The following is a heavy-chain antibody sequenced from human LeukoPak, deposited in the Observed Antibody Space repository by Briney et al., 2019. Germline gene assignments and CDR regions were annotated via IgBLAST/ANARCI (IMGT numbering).Heavy chain of an antibody. Sequence: SETLSLTCRVSDYYINNGYYWGWIRQPPGKGLEWIGSIYHSGNTCYNPSLKSRVTISVDTSKNQFSLKLSSVTPADTAMYYCARADYSSTWSHYYYYMDVWGKGTTVTVSS. D-gene: IGHD6-13*01. CDR1: DYYINNGYY. CDR3: ARADYSSTWSHYYYYMDV. CDR2: IYHSGNT. J-gene: IGHJ6*03. V-gene: IGHV4-38-2*02.